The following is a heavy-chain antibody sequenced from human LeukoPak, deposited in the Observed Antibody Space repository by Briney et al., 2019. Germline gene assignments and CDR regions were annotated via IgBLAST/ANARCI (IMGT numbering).Heavy chain of an antibody. CDR3: TREILYDSTGYYL. CDR1: GGSISSSRYY. CDR2: IYYSGST. J-gene: IGHJ4*02. V-gene: IGHV4-39*07. D-gene: IGHD3-22*01. Sequence: SETLSLTCTVSGGSISSSRYYWGWIRQPPGRGLEWIGSIYYSGSTYYNPSLKSRVTISVDTSKNQFSLKLRSVTAADTAVYYCTREILYDSTGYYLWGQGTLVTVAS.